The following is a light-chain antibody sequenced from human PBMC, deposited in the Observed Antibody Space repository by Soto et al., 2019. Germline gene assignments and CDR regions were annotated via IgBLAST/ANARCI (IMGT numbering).Light chain of an antibody. J-gene: IGKJ1*01. CDR2: GVS. Sequence: ESVLTQSRVTLSLSPGERATRSCRASQSLSSYLAWYQQNPGQAPRLLIYGVSSRAIGIPDRFSGSGSGTDFTLTISRLEPEDLGMYYCKQFVESHPRWTFGQGTKVDIK. CDR1: QSLSSY. CDR3: KQFVESHPRWT. V-gene: IGKV3-20*01.